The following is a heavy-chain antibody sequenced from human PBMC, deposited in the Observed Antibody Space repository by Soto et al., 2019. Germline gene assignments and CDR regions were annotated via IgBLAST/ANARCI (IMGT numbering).Heavy chain of an antibody. CDR2: TYYRSKWYN. CDR1: GDSVSSNSTA. Sequence: QVQLQQSGPGLVKPSQTLSLTCAISGDSVSSNSTAWNWIRQSPSRGLEWLGRTYYRSKWYNDYAVSVKSRITINPHTSKTQLSLQLKSVTPEDTAVYYCARVKGSSYDFDYWGQGTLVTVSS. CDR3: ARVKGSSYDFDY. J-gene: IGHJ4*02. D-gene: IGHD6-6*01. V-gene: IGHV6-1*01.